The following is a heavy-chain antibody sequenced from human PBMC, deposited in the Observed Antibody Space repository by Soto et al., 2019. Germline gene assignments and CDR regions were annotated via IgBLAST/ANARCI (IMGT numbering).Heavy chain of an antibody. J-gene: IGHJ6*02. D-gene: IGHD3-10*01. Sequence: NPSETLSLTCAVSGYSISSGYYWGWIRQPPGKGLEWIGSIYHSGSTYYNPSLKSRVTISVDTSKNQFSLKLSSVTAADTAVYYCAREAGHYYGSGSYYPPNYYYGMDVWGQGTTVTVSS. CDR2: IYHSGST. CDR3: AREAGHYYGSGSYYPPNYYYGMDV. V-gene: IGHV4-38-2*02. CDR1: GYSISSGYY.